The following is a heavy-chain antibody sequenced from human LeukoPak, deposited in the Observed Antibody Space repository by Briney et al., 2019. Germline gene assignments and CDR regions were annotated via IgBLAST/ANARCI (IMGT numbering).Heavy chain of an antibody. CDR2: MREDGGDK. CDR1: GFTFRNYW. J-gene: IGHJ4*02. CDR3: ARDTYRFYDY. Sequence: GESLRLSCAASGFTFRNYWMGWVRQAPGKGLEWVASMREDGGDKYYLDSVKGRFTTSRDNAKNSLYLQMNSLRAEDTAVYYCARDTYRFYDYWGQGTLITVSS. V-gene: IGHV3-7*01.